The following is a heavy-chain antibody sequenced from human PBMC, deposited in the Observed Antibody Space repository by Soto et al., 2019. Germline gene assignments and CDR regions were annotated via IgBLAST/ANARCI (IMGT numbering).Heavy chain of an antibody. V-gene: IGHV3-7*05. J-gene: IGHJ4*02. CDR3: ARQVGHY. Sequence: VQLVESGGGLVQPGGSLRLSCEASGFTFSSYWMSWMRQAPGKGLEWVANIKQDGTQKYYVDSVKGRFTISRDNAKSSLYLQMNSLRAEDTAVYYCARQVGHYWGQGILVTVSS. CDR2: IKQDGTQK. CDR1: GFTFSSYW.